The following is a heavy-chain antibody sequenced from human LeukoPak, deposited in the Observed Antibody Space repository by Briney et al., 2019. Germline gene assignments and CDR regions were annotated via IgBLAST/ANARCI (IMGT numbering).Heavy chain of an antibody. CDR2: IYTSGST. Sequence: PSETLSLTCTVSGGSISSYYWSWIRQPAGKGLEWIGRIYTSGSTNYNPSLKSRVTMSVDTSKNQFSLKLSSVTAADTAVYYCARSGAGITMIGNWLDPWGQGTLVTVSS. CDR3: ARSGAGITMIGNWLDP. V-gene: IGHV4-4*07. D-gene: IGHD3-22*01. CDR1: GGSISSYY. J-gene: IGHJ5*02.